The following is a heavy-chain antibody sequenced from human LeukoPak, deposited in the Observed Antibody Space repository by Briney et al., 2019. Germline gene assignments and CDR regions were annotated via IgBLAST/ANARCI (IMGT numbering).Heavy chain of an antibody. CDR2: ISAYSGNT. V-gene: IGHV1-18*01. CDR1: GYTFTSYG. D-gene: IGHD5-24*01. CDR3: ARVAQDGYNFGYFDY. J-gene: IGHJ4*02. Sequence: ASVKVSCKASGYTFTSYGISWVRQAPGQGLEWMGWISAYSGNTNYAQKLQGRVTMTTDTSTSTAYMELRSLRSDDTAVHYCARVAQDGYNFGYFDYWGQGTLVTVSS.